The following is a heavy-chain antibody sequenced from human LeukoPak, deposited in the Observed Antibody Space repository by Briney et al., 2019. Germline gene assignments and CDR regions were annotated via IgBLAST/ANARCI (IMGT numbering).Heavy chain of an antibody. CDR2: ISGSGGST. D-gene: IGHD3-9*01. CDR1: GFTFSSYA. V-gene: IGHV3-23*01. CDR3: AKEQPFFDWLLSAYLDY. Sequence: QTGGSLRLSCAASGFTFSSYAMSWVRQAPGKGLEWVSAISGSGGSTYYADSVKGRFTISRDNSKNTLYLQMNSLRAEDTAVYYCAKEQPFFDWLLSAYLDYWGQGTLVTVSS. J-gene: IGHJ4*02.